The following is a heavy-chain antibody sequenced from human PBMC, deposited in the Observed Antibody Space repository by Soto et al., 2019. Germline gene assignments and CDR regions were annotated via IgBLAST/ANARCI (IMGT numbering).Heavy chain of an antibody. Sequence: GGSLRLSCAACGFTFSSYAMSWVRQAPGKGLEWFSAISGSGGSTYYADSVKGRFTISRDNSKNTLYLQMNSLRAEDTAVYYCAKAPHFLYGSGLHYYYGMEVWGQGTTVTVSS. CDR2: ISGSGGST. CDR3: AKAPHFLYGSGLHYYYGMEV. CDR1: GFTFSSYA. J-gene: IGHJ6*02. D-gene: IGHD3-10*01. V-gene: IGHV3-23*01.